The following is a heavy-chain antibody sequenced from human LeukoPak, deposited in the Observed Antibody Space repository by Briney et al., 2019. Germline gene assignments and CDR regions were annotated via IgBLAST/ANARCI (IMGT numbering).Heavy chain of an antibody. J-gene: IGHJ4*02. D-gene: IGHD2-2*01. Sequence: PGGSLRLSCAASGFTFSTYGMHWVRQAPGKGLEWVAFIRYDGSNKYYADSVKGRFTISRDNSKSTLYLQMNSLRAKDTAVYYCARYHCSSTSCYSEVSFDYWGQGTLVTVSS. CDR1: GFTFSTYG. V-gene: IGHV3-30*02. CDR3: ARYHCSSTSCYSEVSFDY. CDR2: IRYDGSNK.